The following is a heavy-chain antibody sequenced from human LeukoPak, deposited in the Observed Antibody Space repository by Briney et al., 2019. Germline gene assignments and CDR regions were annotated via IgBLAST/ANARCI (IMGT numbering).Heavy chain of an antibody. CDR1: GGSISSGGYY. CDR3: AGILVVTATDYFQY. Sequence: YPSETLSLTCTVSGGSISSGGYYWSWIRQHPGKGLEWIGYIYYSGSTYYNPSLKSRVTISVDTSKNQFSLKLSSVTAADTAVYYCAGILVVTATDYFQYWGQGILVTVSS. J-gene: IGHJ4*02. CDR2: IYYSGST. D-gene: IGHD2-21*02. V-gene: IGHV4-31*03.